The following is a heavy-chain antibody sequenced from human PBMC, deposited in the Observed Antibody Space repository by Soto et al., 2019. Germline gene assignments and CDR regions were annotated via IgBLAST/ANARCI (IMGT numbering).Heavy chain of an antibody. CDR2: ISYDGSNK. J-gene: IGHJ6*02. V-gene: IGHV3-30*18. Sequence: PGGSLRLSCAASGFTFSSYGMHWVRQAPGKGLEWVAVISYDGSNKYYADSVKGRFTMSRDNSKNTLYLQMNSLRAEDTAVYYCAKDLYSTGPHYYGMDVWGQGTTVTVSS. CDR3: AKDLYSTGPHYYGMDV. D-gene: IGHD4-4*01. CDR1: GFTFSSYG.